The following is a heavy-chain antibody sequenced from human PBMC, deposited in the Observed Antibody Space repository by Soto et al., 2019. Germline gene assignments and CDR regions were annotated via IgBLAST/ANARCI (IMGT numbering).Heavy chain of an antibody. V-gene: IGHV1-69*01. CDR3: AGHSPRYRSGGSCYSNGYYSYGMDV. Sequence: QVQLVQSGAEVKKPGSSVKVSCKASGGTFSSYAISWVRQAPGQGLEWMGGIIPIFGTANYAQKFQGRVTITADEYTTIAHMELISLRTEETAVYYCAGHSPRYRSGGSCYSNGYYSYGMDVWGQGTTVTVSS. D-gene: IGHD2-15*01. CDR1: GGTFSSYA. CDR2: IIPIFGTA. J-gene: IGHJ6*02.